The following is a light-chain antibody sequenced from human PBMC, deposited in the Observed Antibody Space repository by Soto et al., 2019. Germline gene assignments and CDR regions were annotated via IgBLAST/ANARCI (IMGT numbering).Light chain of an antibody. Sequence: QSVLTQPPSVSGAPGQRVTISCTGSSSNIGAGYDVHWYQQLPGTAPKLLIYGNSNRPSGVPDRFSGSKSGTSASLAITGLQAEDEADYYCQSYDSSQSAPVFGTGTKVTVL. CDR1: SSNIGAGYD. CDR3: QSYDSSQSAPV. CDR2: GNS. V-gene: IGLV1-40*01. J-gene: IGLJ1*01.